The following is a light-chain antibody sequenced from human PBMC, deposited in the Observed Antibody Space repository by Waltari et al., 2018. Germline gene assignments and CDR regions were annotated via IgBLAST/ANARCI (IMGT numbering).Light chain of an antibody. CDR3: QQYYSTPYT. CDR2: WAS. Sequence: DIVMTQSPDPLAVSLGERATSNCKSSQSVLYSSNNKNYLAWYQQKPGQPPKLLIYWASTRESGVPDRFSGSGSGTDFSLTISSLQAEDVAVYYCQQYYSTPYTFGQGTKLEIK. J-gene: IGKJ2*01. CDR1: QSVLYSSNNKNY. V-gene: IGKV4-1*01.